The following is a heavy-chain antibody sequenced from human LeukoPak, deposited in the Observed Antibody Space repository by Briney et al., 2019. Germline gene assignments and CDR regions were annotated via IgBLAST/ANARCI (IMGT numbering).Heavy chain of an antibody. CDR1: GGSISSGGYS. CDR2: IYHSEST. V-gene: IGHV4-30-2*01. CDR3: ARAVTMIVGGAFDI. Sequence: SQTLSLTCAVSGGSISSGGYSWSWIRQPPGKGLEWIGCIYHSESTYYNPSLKSRVTISVDRSKNQFSLKLSSVTAADTAVYYCARAVTMIVGGAFDIWGQGTMVTVSS. J-gene: IGHJ3*02. D-gene: IGHD3-22*01.